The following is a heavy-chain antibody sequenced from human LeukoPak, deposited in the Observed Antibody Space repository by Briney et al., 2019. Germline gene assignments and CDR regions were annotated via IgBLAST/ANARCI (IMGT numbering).Heavy chain of an antibody. Sequence: SETLSLTCTVSGYSISSGYYWGWIRQPPGKGLEWIGSIYHSGSTYYNPSLKSRVTISVDTSKNQFSLKLSSVTAADTAVYYCARVGDFWSGYPHYYYYYMDVWGKGTTVTVSS. CDR3: ARVGDFWSGYPHYYYYYMDV. V-gene: IGHV4-38-2*02. J-gene: IGHJ6*03. D-gene: IGHD3-3*01. CDR2: IYHSGST. CDR1: GYSISSGYY.